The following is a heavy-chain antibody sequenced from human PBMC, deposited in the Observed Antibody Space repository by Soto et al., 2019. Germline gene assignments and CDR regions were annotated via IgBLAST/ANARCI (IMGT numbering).Heavy chain of an antibody. CDR2: IHYSGYT. J-gene: IGHJ4*02. CDR1: GGSISGSSYY. Sequence: SETRSLTCTGSGGSISGSSYYGGWIRQPPGKGLEWIGSIHYSGYTYYNPSLKSRVTISVDTSKNQFSLKPSSVTAADTAVYYCGRLVYDSSGYRPGWGQGTLVTVS. D-gene: IGHD3-22*01. CDR3: GRLVYDSSGYRPG. V-gene: IGHV4-39*01.